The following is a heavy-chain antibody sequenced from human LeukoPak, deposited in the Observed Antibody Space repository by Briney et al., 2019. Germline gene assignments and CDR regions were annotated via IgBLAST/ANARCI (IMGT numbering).Heavy chain of an antibody. Sequence: GASVKVSCKASGYTFTSYGISWVRQAPGQGLEWMGWISAYNGNTNYAQKLQGRVTMTTDTSTSTAYMELSSLRSEDTAVYHCASTIAVAAVWHYMDVWGKGTTVTISS. CDR3: ASTIAVAAVWHYMDV. CDR1: GYTFTSYG. V-gene: IGHV1-18*01. D-gene: IGHD6-19*01. CDR2: ISAYNGNT. J-gene: IGHJ6*03.